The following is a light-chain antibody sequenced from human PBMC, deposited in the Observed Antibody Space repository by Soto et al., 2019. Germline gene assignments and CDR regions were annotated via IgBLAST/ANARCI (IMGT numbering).Light chain of an antibody. Sequence: IVLTQSPATLSLSPGERATLSCRASQSVSSYLACYQQKPGQAPRLLIYDVSNKATGISARFSGSGSGTAFTLTISSLEPEDFAVYYCQQRSNWPRFTFGPGTKVDIK. CDR3: QQRSNWPRFT. J-gene: IGKJ3*01. CDR1: QSVSSY. CDR2: DVS. V-gene: IGKV3-11*01.